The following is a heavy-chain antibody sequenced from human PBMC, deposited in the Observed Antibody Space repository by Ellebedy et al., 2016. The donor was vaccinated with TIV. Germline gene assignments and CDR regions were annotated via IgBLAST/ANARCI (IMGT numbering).Heavy chain of an antibody. CDR2: ISGSGGST. CDR3: ERGRGGSTRSDCFDY. D-gene: IGHD5-24*01. CDR1: GFTFSSYA. J-gene: IGHJ4*02. Sequence: GESLKISCAASGFTFSSYAMRWVRQAPGKGLEWVSAISGSGGSTSYADSVKGRFTISRDNSKNTLYLQLNSLRGEDTAVYYCERGRGGSTRSDCFDYWGQGTLVTVSS. V-gene: IGHV3-23*01.